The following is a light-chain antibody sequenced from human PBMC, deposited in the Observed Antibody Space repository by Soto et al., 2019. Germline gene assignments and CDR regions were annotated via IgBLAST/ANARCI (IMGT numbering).Light chain of an antibody. CDR3: QQYNALGYK. CDR2: DGS. J-gene: IGKJ2*01. Sequence: DIQMTQSPATLSASLGDRVTITCRASQTINRWLAWYQQKPRKAPQLLIYDGSTLQSGVPSRCSGSGSGTEFTLTISSLQPDDVATYDGQQYNALGYKFGQGTKV. CDR1: QTINRW. V-gene: IGKV1-5*01.